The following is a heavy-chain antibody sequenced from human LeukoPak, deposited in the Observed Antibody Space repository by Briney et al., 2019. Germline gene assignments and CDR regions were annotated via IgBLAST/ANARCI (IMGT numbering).Heavy chain of an antibody. CDR2: ISGSGGST. J-gene: IGHJ4*02. CDR1: GFTFSSYA. D-gene: IGHD3-3*01. V-gene: IGHV3-23*01. CDR3: AKTLIFGVVKGGGFDY. Sequence: AESLRLSCAASGFTFSSYAMSWVRQAPGKGLEWVSAISGSGGSTYYADSVKGRFTISRDNSKNTLYLQMNSLRAEDTAVYYCAKTLIFGVVKGGGFDYWGQGTLDSVSS.